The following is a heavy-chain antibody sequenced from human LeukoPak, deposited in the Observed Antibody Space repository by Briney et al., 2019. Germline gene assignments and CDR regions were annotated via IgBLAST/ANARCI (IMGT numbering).Heavy chain of an antibody. D-gene: IGHD2-2*01. CDR1: GDSFTSYW. CDR3: ARGGVPAAHKPYTCFDP. V-gene: IGHV5-51*01. Sequence: AESLKISCKGSGDSFTSYWIGWLRQLPPKGLEWMGIIYTGDSDTRYCPSFQGHVTILAEKSISTAYLQRSSLQTSDNATDYCARGGVPAAHKPYTCFDPWGQGALVTVSS. J-gene: IGHJ5*02. CDR2: IYTGDSDT.